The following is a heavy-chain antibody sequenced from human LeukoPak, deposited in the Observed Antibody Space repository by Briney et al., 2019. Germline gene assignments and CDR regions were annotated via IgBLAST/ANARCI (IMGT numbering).Heavy chain of an antibody. V-gene: IGHV3-30*02. CDR3: AKAGYYYDSSGYYIDY. J-gene: IGHJ4*02. CDR1: GFIFSTYG. Sequence: GGSLRLSCAASGFIFSTYGMHWVRQAPGKGLEWVAFIRYDGSNKYYADSVKGRFTISRDNSKNTLYLRMNSLRAEDTAVYYCAKAGYYYDSSGYYIDYWGQGTLVTVSS. D-gene: IGHD3-22*01. CDR2: IRYDGSNK.